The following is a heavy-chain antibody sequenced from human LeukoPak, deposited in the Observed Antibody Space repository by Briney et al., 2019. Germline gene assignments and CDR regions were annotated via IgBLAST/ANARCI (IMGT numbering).Heavy chain of an antibody. CDR3: ARYCSGAGCYTHPLDY. CDR2: IISSISAI. J-gene: IGHJ4*02. Sequence: QPGGSLDLSCAAPGFTFSTYSMNWARQAPGKGLEGVSYIISSISAIYYADSVKGRFTISRDNAKNSLYLQMNSLRAEDTAVYYCARYCSGAGCYTHPLDYWGQGTLVTVSS. CDR1: GFTFSTYS. D-gene: IGHD2-2*02. V-gene: IGHV3-48*01.